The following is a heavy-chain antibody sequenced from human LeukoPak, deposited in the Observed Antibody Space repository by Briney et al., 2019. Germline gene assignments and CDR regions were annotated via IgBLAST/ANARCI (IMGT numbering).Heavy chain of an antibody. CDR1: GFTFSSYG. CDR2: IWYDGSNK. Sequence: EGSLRLSCAASGFTFSSYGMHWVRQAPGKGLEWVAVIWYDGSNKYYADSVKGRFTISRDNSKNTLYLQMNGLRAEDTAVYYCARVDSGSYFFDYWGQGTLVTVSS. J-gene: IGHJ4*02. V-gene: IGHV3-33*01. D-gene: IGHD1-26*01. CDR3: ARVDSGSYFFDY.